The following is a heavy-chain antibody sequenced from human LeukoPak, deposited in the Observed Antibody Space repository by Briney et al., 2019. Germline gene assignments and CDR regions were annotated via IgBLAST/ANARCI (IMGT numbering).Heavy chain of an antibody. CDR3: AKHAFNRGRVAVAYSYYMDA. Sequence: GGSLRLSCAASGFTFDDYAMHWVRQAPGKGLEWVSGISWDGGSTYYADSVKGRFTISRDNTNNSLYLQVNTLRAEDTALYYCAKHAFNRGRVAVAYSYYMDACGKGTTVTVS. CDR1: GFTFDDYA. J-gene: IGHJ6*03. CDR2: ISWDGGST. D-gene: IGHD6-19*01. V-gene: IGHV3-43D*04.